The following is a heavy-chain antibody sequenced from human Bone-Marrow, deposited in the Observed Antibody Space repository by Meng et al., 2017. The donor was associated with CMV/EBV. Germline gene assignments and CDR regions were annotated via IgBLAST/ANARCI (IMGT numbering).Heavy chain of an antibody. CDR2: IKEDGSQQ. CDR3: ATRSASYY. V-gene: IGHV3-7*01. Sequence: GGSLRLSCATSGFTFSTYWMSWVRQAPGKGLEWVASIKEDGSQQYYGDSVKGRFTISRDNARNSLYLQMHSLRAEDTAVYHCATRSASYYWGQGALVTVSS. J-gene: IGHJ4*02. CDR1: GFTFSTYW. D-gene: IGHD2-2*01.